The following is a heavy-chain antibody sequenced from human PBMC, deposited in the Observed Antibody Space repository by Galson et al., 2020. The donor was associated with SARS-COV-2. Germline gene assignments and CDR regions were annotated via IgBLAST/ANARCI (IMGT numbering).Heavy chain of an antibody. V-gene: IGHV3-30*02. CDR2: IRYDGSNK. CDR1: GFTLRSYG. CDR3: AKDLRSRYPYYFDY. Sequence: GGSLRLSCAASGFTLRSYGMHWVRQAPAKWLEWVAFIRYDGSNKYYADPVKGRFTISRDNSKNTLYLQMNSLRAEDTAVYYCAKDLRSRYPYYFDYWGQGTLVTVSS. D-gene: IGHD1-20*01. J-gene: IGHJ4*02.